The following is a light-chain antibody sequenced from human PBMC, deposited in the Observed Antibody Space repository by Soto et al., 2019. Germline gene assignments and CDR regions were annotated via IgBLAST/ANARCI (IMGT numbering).Light chain of an antibody. V-gene: IGKV3-11*01. CDR1: QSVSSY. CDR2: DAS. J-gene: IGKJ5*01. Sequence: EIVMTQSPVTLSVSPGERATLSCRASQSVSSYLAWYQQKPGQAPRLLIYDASSRASGIPARFSGSGSGTDFTLTISSLEPEDFAVYYCQQGGNWPLTFGQGTRLEIK. CDR3: QQGGNWPLT.